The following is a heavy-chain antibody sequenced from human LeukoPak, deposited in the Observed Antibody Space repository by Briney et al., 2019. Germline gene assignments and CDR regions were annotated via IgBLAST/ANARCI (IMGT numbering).Heavy chain of an antibody. V-gene: IGHV1-18*01. J-gene: IGHJ4*02. CDR2: ISAYNGNT. CDR3: ARDYSNYETDY. CDR1: GGTFSSYA. Sequence: ASVKVSCKASGGTFSSYAISWARQAPGQGLEWMGWISAYNGNTNYAQKLQGRVTMTTDISTSTAYMELRGLSSDDTAVYYCARDYSNYETDYWGQGTLVTVSS. D-gene: IGHD4-11*01.